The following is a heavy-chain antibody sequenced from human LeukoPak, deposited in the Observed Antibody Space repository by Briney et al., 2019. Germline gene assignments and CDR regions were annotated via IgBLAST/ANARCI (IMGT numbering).Heavy chain of an antibody. CDR3: ARLSGYDWESSYDY. D-gene: IGHD5-12*01. CDR2: IYYSGST. J-gene: IGHJ4*02. CDR1: GDSVSKSPDY. V-gene: IGHV4-39*07. Sequence: SETLSLTCTVSGDSVSKSPDYRGWIRQPPGKGLEWIGNIYYSGSTYYNPSLKRRVTISVDTSKKQFSLKLSSVTAADTAVYYCARLSGYDWESSYDYWGQGTLVTVSS.